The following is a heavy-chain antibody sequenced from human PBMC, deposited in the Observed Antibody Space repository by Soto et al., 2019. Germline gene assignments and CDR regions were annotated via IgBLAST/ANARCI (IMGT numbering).Heavy chain of an antibody. CDR2: IIPILGIA. V-gene: IGHV1-69*04. Sequence: SVKVSCKASGGTFSSYTISWVRQAPGQGLEWMGRIIPILGIANYAQKFQGRVTITADKSTSTAYMELSSLRSEDTAVYYCARDRVGDCSSTSCPLVPWGQGTLVTGSS. CDR3: ARDRVGDCSSTSCPLVP. CDR1: GGTFSSYT. J-gene: IGHJ5*02. D-gene: IGHD2-2*01.